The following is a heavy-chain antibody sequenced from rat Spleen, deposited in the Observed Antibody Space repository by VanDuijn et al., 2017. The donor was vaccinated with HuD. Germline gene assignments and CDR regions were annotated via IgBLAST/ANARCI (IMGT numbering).Heavy chain of an antibody. Sequence: QVQLKESGPGLIQPSQTLSLTCTVSGLSFTSHTVRWIRQPPGKGLEWMGLIWSNGGTDYNSAIKSRLSISRDTSKSQVFLKMNSLQTEDTAMYFCAATVVSVMDSWGQGTSVTVSS. J-gene: IGHJ4*01. CDR2: IWSNGGT. CDR1: GLSFTSHT. V-gene: IGHV2-47*01. D-gene: IGHD1-1*01. CDR3: AATVVSVMDS.